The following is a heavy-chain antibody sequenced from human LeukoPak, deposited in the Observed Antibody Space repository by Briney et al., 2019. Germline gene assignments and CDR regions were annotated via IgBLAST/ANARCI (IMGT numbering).Heavy chain of an antibody. CDR3: ARGQTVDTDY. D-gene: IGHD5-18*01. CDR1: GGSISSSSYY. J-gene: IGHJ4*02. V-gene: IGHV4-39*07. Sequence: PSETLSLTCTVSGGSISSSSYYWGWIRQPPGKGLEWIGSIYYSGSTYYNPSLKSRVTISVDTSKNQFSLKLSSVTAADTAVYYCARGQTVDTDYWGQGTLVTVSS. CDR2: IYYSGST.